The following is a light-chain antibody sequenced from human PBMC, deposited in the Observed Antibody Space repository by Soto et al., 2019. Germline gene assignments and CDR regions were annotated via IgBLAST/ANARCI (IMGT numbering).Light chain of an antibody. CDR1: QSISTW. CDR2: DAS. CDR3: QHYDNYSLT. J-gene: IGKJ4*01. V-gene: IGKV1-5*01. Sequence: DFQMTQSPSTLSASVGDRVTITCRASQSISTWLAWYQQKPGKAPKLLIYDASSLESGVPSRFSGSGSGTEFTLTISSLQPDDFASYYCQHYDNYSLTFGGGTKVEVK.